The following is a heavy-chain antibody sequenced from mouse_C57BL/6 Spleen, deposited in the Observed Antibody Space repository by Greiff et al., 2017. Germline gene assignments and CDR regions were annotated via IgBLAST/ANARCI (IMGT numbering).Heavy chain of an antibody. CDR3: ARSGLRRGCDY. J-gene: IGHJ2*01. CDR2: IDPETGGT. V-gene: IGHV1-15*01. D-gene: IGHD2-4*01. CDR1: GYTFTDYE. Sequence: VQLQQSGAELVRPGASVTLSCKASGYTFTDYEMHWVKQTPVHGLEWIGAIDPETGGTAYNQKFKGKAILTADKSSSTAYMELRSLTSEDSAVYYCARSGLRRGCDYWGQGSTLTVTS.